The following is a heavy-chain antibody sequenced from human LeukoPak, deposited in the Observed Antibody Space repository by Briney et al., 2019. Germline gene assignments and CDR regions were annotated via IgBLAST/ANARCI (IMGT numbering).Heavy chain of an antibody. V-gene: IGHV3-23*01. CDR3: AKGPGLSVAGLNY. CDR1: GFTFSSYA. Sequence: GGSLRLSCAASGFTFSSYAMSWVRQAPGKGLEWVAAISGSGGSTYYADSVKGRFTISRDNSKNTLCLQMNSLRGEDTAVYYCAKGPGLSVAGLNYWGQGTLVSVSS. D-gene: IGHD6-19*01. J-gene: IGHJ4*02. CDR2: ISGSGGST.